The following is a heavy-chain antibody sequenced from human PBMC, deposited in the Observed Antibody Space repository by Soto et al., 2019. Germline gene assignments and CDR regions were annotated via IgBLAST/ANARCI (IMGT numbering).Heavy chain of an antibody. Sequence: SETLSLTCTVSGGSISSSSYYWGWIRQPPGKGLEWIGSIYYSGSTYYNPSLKSRVTISVDTSKNQFSLKLSSVTAADTAVYYCARHQQWLVLGGSAFDIWGQGTMVTVSS. J-gene: IGHJ3*02. CDR2: IYYSGST. CDR1: GGSISSSSYY. CDR3: ARHQQWLVLGGSAFDI. D-gene: IGHD6-19*01. V-gene: IGHV4-39*01.